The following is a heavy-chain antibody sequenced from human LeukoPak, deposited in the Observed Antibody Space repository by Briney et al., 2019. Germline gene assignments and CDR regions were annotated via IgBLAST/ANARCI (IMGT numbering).Heavy chain of an antibody. D-gene: IGHD5-18*01. Sequence: SETLSLTCTVSGGSISSYYWSWIRQPPGKGLEWIGYIYYSGSTNYSPSLKSRVTISVDTSKNQFSLKLSSVTAADTAVYYCARAPFSYGSNWFDPWGQGTLVTVSS. CDR3: ARAPFSYGSNWFDP. CDR2: IYYSGST. CDR1: GGSISSYY. J-gene: IGHJ5*02. V-gene: IGHV4-59*01.